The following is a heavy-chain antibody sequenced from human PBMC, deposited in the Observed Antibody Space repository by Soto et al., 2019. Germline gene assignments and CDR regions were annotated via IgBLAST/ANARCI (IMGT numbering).Heavy chain of an antibody. CDR2: INYSGGSR. Sequence: EVKLLESGGGLVQPGGSLRLSCTASGFAFDRFAMNWVRQAPGKGLQWVSSINYSGGSRYYAGSVKGQFTVSRYNSKKILFLQINNLRAVVTDVYYCAKATDTEFYYIDCRGQGTRVTVGS. D-gene: IGHD3-10*01. CDR1: GFAFDRFA. J-gene: IGHJ4*02. CDR3: AKATDTEFYYIDC. V-gene: IGHV3-23*01.